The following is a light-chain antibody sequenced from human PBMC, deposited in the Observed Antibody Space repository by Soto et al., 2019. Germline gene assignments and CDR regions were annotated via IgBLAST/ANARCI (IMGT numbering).Light chain of an antibody. Sequence: QSVLTQPASVSGSPGQSITISCTGTEVGAHRFVSWYQQVPGTAPKLLIYEVIRRPSGISPRFSGSKAGNTASLTISGLQADDEADYFCSTYTSPSTSFGGGTKLTVL. V-gene: IGLV2-14*01. CDR3: STYTSPSTS. J-gene: IGLJ2*01. CDR1: EVGAHRF. CDR2: EVI.